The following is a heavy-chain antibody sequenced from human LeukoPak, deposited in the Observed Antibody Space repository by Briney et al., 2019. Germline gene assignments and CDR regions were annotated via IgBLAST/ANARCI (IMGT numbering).Heavy chain of an antibody. V-gene: IGHV1-69*01. CDR1: GGTFSSYA. CDR2: IIPIFGTA. Sequence: ASVKVSCKASGGTFSSYAISWVRQAPGQGLEWMGGIIPIFGTANYAQKFQGRVMITADESTSTAYMELSSLRSEDTAVYYCARGRYCSGGSCSVTRHFDYWGQGTLVTVSS. D-gene: IGHD2-15*01. J-gene: IGHJ4*02. CDR3: ARGRYCSGGSCSVTRHFDY.